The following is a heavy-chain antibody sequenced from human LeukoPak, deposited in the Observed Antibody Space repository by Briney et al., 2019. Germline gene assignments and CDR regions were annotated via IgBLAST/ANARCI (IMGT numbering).Heavy chain of an antibody. V-gene: IGHV1-69*04. CDR3: ARDASSGSYYVD. Sequence: ASVKVSCKASGGTFSSYAISWVRQDPGQGLEWMGGLIPILGIANYAQKFQGRVTITADKTTSTAYMELSSLRSEDTAVYYCARDASSGSYYVDWGQGTLVTVSS. CDR1: GGTFSSYA. CDR2: LIPILGIA. D-gene: IGHD3-22*01. J-gene: IGHJ4*02.